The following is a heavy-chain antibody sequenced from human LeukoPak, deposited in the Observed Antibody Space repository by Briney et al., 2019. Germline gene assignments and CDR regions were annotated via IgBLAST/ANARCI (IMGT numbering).Heavy chain of an antibody. CDR3: ARQSSWYEGFEDY. CDR2: IYHSGTT. Sequence: PSETLSLTCTVSGGSISSGSYYWSWIRQPPGKGLEWIGYIYHSGTTYYNPSLESRVTISVDRSKNQFSLKLSSVTAADTAVYYCARQSSWYEGFEDYWGQGTLVTVSS. J-gene: IGHJ4*02. D-gene: IGHD6-13*01. CDR1: GGSISSGSYY. V-gene: IGHV4-30-2*01.